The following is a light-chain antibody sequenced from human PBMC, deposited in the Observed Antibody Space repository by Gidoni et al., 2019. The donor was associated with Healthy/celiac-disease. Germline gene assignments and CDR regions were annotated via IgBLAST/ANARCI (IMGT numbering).Light chain of an antibody. CDR1: QSISSY. CDR2: AAS. V-gene: IGKV1-39*01. J-gene: IGKJ2*01. CDR3: QQSYSTPYT. Sequence: DIQMTHSPSSLSASVGDRLPITCRASQSISSYLNWYQQKPGKAPKLLIYAASSLQSGVPSRFSGSGAGTDFTLTISSLQPEDFATYYCQQSYSTPYTFGQXTKLEIK.